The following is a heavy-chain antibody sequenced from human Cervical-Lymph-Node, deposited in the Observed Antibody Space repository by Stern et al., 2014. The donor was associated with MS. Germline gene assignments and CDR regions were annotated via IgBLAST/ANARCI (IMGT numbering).Heavy chain of an antibody. CDR1: GGSFSGTY. Sequence: HVQLQQWGAGPLKPSETLSLTCAVRGGSFSGTYWSWIRQPQGKGLEWIGEINHIGSTIYSPSFKCRIPLLRDTSRNEFSLRLRSVTAADTAVYYCASAGDGSSQHNWFDAWGQGALVTVSS. D-gene: IGHD6-13*01. CDR2: INHIGST. J-gene: IGHJ5*02. V-gene: IGHV4-34*01. CDR3: ASAGDGSSQHNWFDA.